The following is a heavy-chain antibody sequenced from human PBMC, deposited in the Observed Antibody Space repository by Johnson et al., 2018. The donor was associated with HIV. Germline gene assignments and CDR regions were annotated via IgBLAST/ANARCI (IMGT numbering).Heavy chain of an antibody. CDR1: GFTFTNAW. J-gene: IGHJ3*02. Sequence: VQFVESGGGLVQPGGSLRLSCAASGFTFTNAWMHWVRQAPGKGLEWVGRLKSRTDGETADYAAPVKGRFTISRDDSKNTLYLQMNSLKTEDTALYYCTTDVPGGPYYNAFDIWGQGTMVTVSS. D-gene: IGHD1-26*01. V-gene: IGHV3-15*01. CDR3: TTDVPGGPYYNAFDI. CDR2: LKSRTDGETA.